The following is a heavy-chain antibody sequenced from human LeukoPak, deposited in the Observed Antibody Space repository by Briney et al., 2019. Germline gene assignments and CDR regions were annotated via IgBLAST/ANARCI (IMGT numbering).Heavy chain of an antibody. CDR3: ARMGGYSGYATH. J-gene: IGHJ4*02. D-gene: IGHD5-12*01. CDR2: IHYSGTT. V-gene: IGHV4-59*08. CDR1: GGSISTYY. Sequence: KPSETLSLTCTVSGGSISTYYWSWIRQPAGKGLEWIGYIHYSGTTNYNPSLKNRVTISLDTSKNQFSLNLSSVTAADTAVYYCARMGGYSGYATHWGQGTLVTVSS.